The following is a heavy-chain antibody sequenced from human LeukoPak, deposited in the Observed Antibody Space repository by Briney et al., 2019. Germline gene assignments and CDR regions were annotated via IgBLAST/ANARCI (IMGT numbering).Heavy chain of an antibody. CDR3: TREEWGLDY. CDR2: IKQDGSEK. J-gene: IGHJ4*02. D-gene: IGHD1-26*01. V-gene: IGHV3-7*01. CDR1: GFTFSSYW. Sequence: GGSLRLSCVASGFTFSSYWMSWVRQAPGKGLEWVANIKQDGSEKYYVDSVKGRFTISRDNAKNSLYLQMNSLRAEDTAVYYCTREEWGLDYWGQGTLVTVSS.